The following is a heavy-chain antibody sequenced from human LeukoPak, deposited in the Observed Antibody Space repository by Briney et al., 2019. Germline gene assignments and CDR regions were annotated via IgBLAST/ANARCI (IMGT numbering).Heavy chain of an antibody. CDR3: AGRGGGELRSGWFDP. V-gene: IGHV3-23*01. D-gene: IGHD1-7*01. CDR1: GFTFSSYA. Sequence: GGSLRLSCAASGFTFSSYAMSWVRQAPGKGLEWVSAISGSGGSTYYADSVKGRFTISRDNSKNTLYLQMNSLRAEDTAVYYFAGRGGGELRSGWFDPWGQGTLVTVSS. J-gene: IGHJ5*02. CDR2: ISGSGGST.